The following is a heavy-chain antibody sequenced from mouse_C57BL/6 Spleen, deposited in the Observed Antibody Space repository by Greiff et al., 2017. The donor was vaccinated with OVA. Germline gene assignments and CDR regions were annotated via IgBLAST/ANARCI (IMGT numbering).Heavy chain of an antibody. V-gene: IGHV1-82*01. CDR3: ARESTTVNGYYALDD. D-gene: IGHD1-1*01. Sequence: VQLQESGPELVKPGASVKISCKASGYAFSSSWMNWVKQRPGKGLEWIGRIYPGDGDTNYNGKFKGKATLTADKPSSTAYMQLSSLTYEDSAVYFYARESTTVNGYYALDDWGQGTSVTVSS. CDR1: GYAFSSSW. CDR2: IYPGDGDT. J-gene: IGHJ4*01.